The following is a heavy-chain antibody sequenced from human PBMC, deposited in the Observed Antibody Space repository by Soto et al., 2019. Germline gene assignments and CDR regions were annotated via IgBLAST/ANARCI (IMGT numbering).Heavy chain of an antibody. CDR3: ARDVDNSGYYYYGMDV. CDR1: GHTFTTYG. V-gene: IGHV1-18*01. Sequence: ASVKVSCKASGHTFTTYGISWVRQAPGQGLEWMGWISGYNGYINYAQKSQGRVTMTTDTSTTTAYMELRSLRSDDTAVYYCARDVDNSGYYYYGMDVWGQGTAVTVSS. CDR2: ISGYNGYI. D-gene: IGHD7-27*01. J-gene: IGHJ6*02.